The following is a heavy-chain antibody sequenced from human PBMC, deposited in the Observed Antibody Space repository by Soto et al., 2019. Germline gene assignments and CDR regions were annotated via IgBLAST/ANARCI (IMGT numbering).Heavy chain of an antibody. Sequence: GESLNLSCKCSGYSFTSYWIGRVREMPGKSLEWMGIIYRGDSYTRYSPYFRGQVTISADKSISTAYLQWSSVKASDTAMYYCARHSIAAAGTESYYGMDVWGQGTTVTVSS. CDR2: IYRGDSYT. CDR1: GYSFTSYW. V-gene: IGHV5-51*01. CDR3: ARHSIAAAGTESYYGMDV. J-gene: IGHJ6*02. D-gene: IGHD6-13*01.